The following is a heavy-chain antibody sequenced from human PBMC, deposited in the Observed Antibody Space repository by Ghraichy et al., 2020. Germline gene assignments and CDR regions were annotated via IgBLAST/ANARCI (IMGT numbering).Heavy chain of an antibody. J-gene: IGHJ6*02. CDR3: ARPRDVLTTGSGYYFGLDV. V-gene: IGHV1-3*01. CDR2: INAGNDTT. CDR1: GYTFSSYG. D-gene: IGHD1-14*01. Sequence: KVSCKASGYTFSSYGMHWVRQAPGQRLEWMGCINAGNDTTKYSQKFQGRVTFTRDTSASTAYMELSSLKSEDTAVYYCARPRDVLTTGSGYYFGLDVWGQGTTVTVSS.